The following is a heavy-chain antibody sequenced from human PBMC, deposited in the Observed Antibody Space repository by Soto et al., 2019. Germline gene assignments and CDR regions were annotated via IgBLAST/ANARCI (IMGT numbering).Heavy chain of an antibody. J-gene: IGHJ5*02. Sequence: SGGSLRLSCAASGFTFDDYGMSWVRQAPGKGLEWVSGINWNGGSTGYADSVKGRFTISRDNAKNSLYLQMNSLRAEDTALYHCARAYSSSWENWFDPWGQGTLVTVSS. D-gene: IGHD6-13*01. CDR3: ARAYSSSWENWFDP. CDR1: GFTFDDYG. V-gene: IGHV3-20*01. CDR2: INWNGGST.